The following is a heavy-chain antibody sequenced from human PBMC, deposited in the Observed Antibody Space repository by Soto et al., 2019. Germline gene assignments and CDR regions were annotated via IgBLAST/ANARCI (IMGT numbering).Heavy chain of an antibody. CDR3: DHRDLHSFPTRRSSDL. D-gene: IGHD4-4*01. CDR2: INPSGGST. Sequence: MSWARQASGQGLERMGIINPSGGSTSYAQKFQGRVTMTRDTSTSTVYMELSSLRSEDSAVYYGDHRDLHSFPTRRSSDL. J-gene: IGHJ2*01. V-gene: IGHV1-46*01.